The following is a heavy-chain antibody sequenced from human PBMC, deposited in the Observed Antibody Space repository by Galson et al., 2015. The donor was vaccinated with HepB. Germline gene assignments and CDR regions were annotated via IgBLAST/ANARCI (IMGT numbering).Heavy chain of an antibody. CDR2: ISSSSSYI. D-gene: IGHD2-21*02. J-gene: IGHJ3*02. Sequence: SLRLSCAASGFTFSSYSMNWVRQAPGKGLEWVSSISSSSSYIYYADSVKGRFTISRDNAKNSLYLQMNSLRAEDTAVYYCARGDIVVVTAAFDIWGQGTMVTVSS. CDR3: ARGDIVVVTAAFDI. CDR1: GFTFSSYS. V-gene: IGHV3-21*01.